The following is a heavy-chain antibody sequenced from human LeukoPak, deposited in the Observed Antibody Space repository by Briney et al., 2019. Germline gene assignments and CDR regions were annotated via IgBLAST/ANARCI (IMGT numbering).Heavy chain of an antibody. Sequence: SETLSLTCTVSDDSIRSCCWWAWIRQPPGKGLEWIGYIYHSGTPTSYNPSLKSRATISIDASRNEFFLKLSSVTAAATALYCCARDSRGGGPDFDSWGPGTLITVSS. V-gene: IGHV4-59*01. CDR2: IYHSGTPT. D-gene: IGHD2-15*01. CDR3: ARDSRGGGPDFDS. CDR1: DDSIRSCC. J-gene: IGHJ4*02.